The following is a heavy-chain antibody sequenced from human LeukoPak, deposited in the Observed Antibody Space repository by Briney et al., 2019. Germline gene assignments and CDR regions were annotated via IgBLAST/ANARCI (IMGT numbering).Heavy chain of an antibody. CDR3: ARDAVGTANAV. J-gene: IGHJ6*02. Sequence: PGGSLRLSCIASGFTFTTYWMHWVRQAPGKGLVWVSHINSDGSITSYADSVKGRFTISRDNAKNTLYLQMNSLRAEDTAVYYCARDAVGTANAVWGQGTTVTVSS. CDR2: INSDGSIT. V-gene: IGHV3-74*01. CDR1: GFTFTTYW. D-gene: IGHD5-18*01.